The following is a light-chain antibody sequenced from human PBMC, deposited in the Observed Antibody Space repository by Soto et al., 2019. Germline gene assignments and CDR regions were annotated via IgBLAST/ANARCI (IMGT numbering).Light chain of an antibody. Sequence: EIVLTQSPGTLSLSPGERATLSCRASQSISNNYLGWFQQKPGQAPRLLIYGVSSRATGIPDMFSGSGSGTDFTLTISRLEPEDFAVYYCQEYGSSPRTFGQGTKVEIK. CDR3: QEYGSSPRT. CDR1: QSISNNY. V-gene: IGKV3-20*01. CDR2: GVS. J-gene: IGKJ1*01.